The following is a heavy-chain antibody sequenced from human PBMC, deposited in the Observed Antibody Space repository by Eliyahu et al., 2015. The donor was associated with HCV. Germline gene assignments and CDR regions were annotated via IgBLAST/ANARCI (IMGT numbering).Heavy chain of an antibody. D-gene: IGHD4/OR15-4a*01. CDR2: FYYGGNT. CDR3: ARGDYGDPSEFVYY. Sequence: QVQVQESGPGLVKPSQTLSLTCTVSGGPISXXTXFWTWTRQHPGKGLEWIGHFYYGGNTFYNPSLKSRVAISVGTSENQVSLRLSSVTAADTAVYYCARGDYGDPSEFVYYWGQGSLVTVSS. J-gene: IGHJ4*02. CDR1: GGPISXXTXF. V-gene: IGHV4-31*03.